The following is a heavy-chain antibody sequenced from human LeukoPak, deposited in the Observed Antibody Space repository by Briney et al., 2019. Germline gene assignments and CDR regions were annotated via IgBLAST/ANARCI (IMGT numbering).Heavy chain of an antibody. J-gene: IGHJ5*02. Sequence: SETLSLTCAVYGGSFSGYYWSWIRQPPGKGLEWIGEINHSGSTNYNPSLKSRVTISVETSKNQFSLELKSVTAADTAVYYCARGGYYGSGNDFRFDPWGQGTLVTVSS. CDR2: INHSGST. D-gene: IGHD3-10*01. CDR3: ARGGYYGSGNDFRFDP. CDR1: GGSFSGYY. V-gene: IGHV4-34*01.